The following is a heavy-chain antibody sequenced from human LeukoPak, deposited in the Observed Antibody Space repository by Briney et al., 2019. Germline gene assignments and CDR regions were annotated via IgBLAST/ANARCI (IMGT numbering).Heavy chain of an antibody. CDR3: ARGAHKRDDYGGFFDY. D-gene: IGHD4-23*01. J-gene: IGHJ4*02. V-gene: IGHV3-30*04. CDR1: GFIFSNYA. Sequence: HPGGSLRLSCAASGFIFSNYAMHWVRQAPGKGLEWEAVISSDGSKKDHADSVKGRFTISRDNSKNTVYLQMNSLRVEDTAVYYCARGAHKRDDYGGFFDYWGQGTLVTVSS. CDR2: ISSDGSKK.